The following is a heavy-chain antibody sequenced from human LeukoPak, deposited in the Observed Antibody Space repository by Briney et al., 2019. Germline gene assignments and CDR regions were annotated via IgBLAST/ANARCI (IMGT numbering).Heavy chain of an antibody. D-gene: IGHD3-3*01. Sequence: GSLRLSCAASGFTFSNYAMGWVRLAPGKGLEWIGSIYYSGSTYYNPSLKSRVTISVDTSKNQFSLKLSSVTAADTAVYYCARLPSEYDFWSGYLGTNWFDPWGQGTLVTVSS. CDR1: GFTFSNYA. J-gene: IGHJ5*02. CDR3: ARLPSEYDFWSGYLGTNWFDP. V-gene: IGHV4-39*01. CDR2: IYYSGST.